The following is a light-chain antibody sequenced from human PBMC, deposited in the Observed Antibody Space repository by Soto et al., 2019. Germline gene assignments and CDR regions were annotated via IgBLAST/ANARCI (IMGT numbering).Light chain of an antibody. CDR2: WAS. Sequence: DIVMTQSPDSLAVSLGERATINCKSSQSVLYSSNNKNYLAWYQQKPGQPPKLLIYWASTRESGVPDRFSGSGSGTDFTLTIISLQAEDVAVYYCQQYYSTLWTSGQGTKVEIK. J-gene: IGKJ1*01. CDR1: QSVLYSSNNKNY. V-gene: IGKV4-1*01. CDR3: QQYYSTLWT.